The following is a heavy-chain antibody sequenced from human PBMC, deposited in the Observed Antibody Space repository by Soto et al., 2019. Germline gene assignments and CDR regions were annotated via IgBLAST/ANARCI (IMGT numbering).Heavy chain of an antibody. CDR3: ASLRYAGPQRDFDY. J-gene: IGHJ4*02. V-gene: IGHV4-59*01. CDR2: IYYSGST. D-gene: IGHD1-1*01. Sequence: PSETLSLTCTVSGGSISSYYWNWIRQPPGKGLEWIGYIYYSGSTNYNPSLKSRVTISVDTSKNQLSLKLSSVTAADTAVYYCASLRYAGPQRDFDYWGQGTLVTVS. CDR1: GGSISSYY.